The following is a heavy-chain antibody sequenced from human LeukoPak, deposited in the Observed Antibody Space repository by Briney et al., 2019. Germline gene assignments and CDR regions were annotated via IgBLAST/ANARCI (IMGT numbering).Heavy chain of an antibody. J-gene: IGHJ6*02. CDR1: GFTFSSYA. D-gene: IGHD3-10*01. CDR2: ISYDGSNK. Sequence: GSLRLSCAASGFTFSSYAMHWVRQAPGKGLEWVAVISYDGSNKYYANSVKGRFTISRDNSKNTLYLQMNSLRVEDTAVYYCARDRGPMDVWGQGTTVTVSS. V-gene: IGHV3-30-3*01. CDR3: ARDRGPMDV.